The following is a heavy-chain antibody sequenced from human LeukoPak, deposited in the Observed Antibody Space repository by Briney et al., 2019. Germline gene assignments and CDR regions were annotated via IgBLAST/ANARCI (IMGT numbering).Heavy chain of an antibody. CDR1: GGTFSSYA. V-gene: IGHV1-69*05. D-gene: IGHD2-15*01. Sequence: SVKVSCKASGGTFSSYAISWVRQAPGQGLEWMGGIIPIFGTANYAQKFQGRVTMTRDTSTSTAYMELRSLRSDDTAVYYCARDRGYCSDGTCHSTFDFWGQGTPVTVSS. CDR2: IIPIFGTA. J-gene: IGHJ4*02. CDR3: ARDRGYCSDGTCHSTFDF.